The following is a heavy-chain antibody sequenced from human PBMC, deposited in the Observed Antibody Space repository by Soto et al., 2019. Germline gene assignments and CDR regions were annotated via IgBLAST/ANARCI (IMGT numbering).Heavy chain of an antibody. CDR3: AKVNRYSSGWSYYAPEYYYYPMDV. CDR1: GFTFDIYA. CDR2: ISGSGDYT. Sequence: EVQLLESGGDLVQPGGSLRLSCAASGFTFDIYALSWVRQTPGKGLEWVAAISGSGDYTYYTDSVKGRFTISRDNSKNSLSVQMNNMRVEDTAIYYCAKVNRYSSGWSYYAPEYYYYPMDVWGQGTTVTVSS. J-gene: IGHJ6*02. V-gene: IGHV3-23*01. D-gene: IGHD6-19*01.